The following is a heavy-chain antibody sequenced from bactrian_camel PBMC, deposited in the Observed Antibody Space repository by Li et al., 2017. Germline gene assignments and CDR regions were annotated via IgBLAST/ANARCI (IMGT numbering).Heavy chain of an antibody. CDR3: ATGSISLDCGGARCVCPIRESEYNS. Sequence: QLVESGGDLVHPGGSLSLSCAASGFTFSSYVMTWVRQAPGKGLEWVSSINTQGGSTFYADSVRGRFTISKDAAKDTLYLHMDSLKPEDTAMYYCATGSISLDCGGARCVCPIRESEYNSWGQGTQVTVS. D-gene: IGHD1*01. CDR2: INTQGGST. V-gene: IGHV3S28*01. CDR1: GFTFSSYV. J-gene: IGHJ4*01.